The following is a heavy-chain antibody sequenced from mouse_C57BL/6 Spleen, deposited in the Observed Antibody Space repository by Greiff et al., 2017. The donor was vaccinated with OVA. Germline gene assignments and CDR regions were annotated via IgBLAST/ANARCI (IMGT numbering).Heavy chain of an antibody. D-gene: IGHD1-1*02. CDR1: GFTFSDYG. CDR3: ERLWSNYDAMDY. V-gene: IGHV5-17*01. J-gene: IGHJ4*01. CDR2: ISRGSSTI. Sequence: DVMLVESGGGLVKPGGSLKLSCAASGFTFSDYGMHWVRQAPEKGLEWVAYISRGSSTIYYADTVKGRFTISRDNAKNTLFLQMTSLRSEDTARYYCERLWSNYDAMDYWGKGTSVTVSS.